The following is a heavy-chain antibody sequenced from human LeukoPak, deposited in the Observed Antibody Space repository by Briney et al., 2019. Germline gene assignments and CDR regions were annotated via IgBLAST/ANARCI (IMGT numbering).Heavy chain of an antibody. Sequence: SETLSLTCTVSGGSISSGDYYWSWIRQPPGKGLEWIGYICYSGSTYYNPSLKSRVTISVDTSKNQFSLKLSSVTAADTAVYYCASLTRNIVGATAPDYWGQGTLVTVSS. CDR1: GGSISSGDYY. J-gene: IGHJ4*02. CDR3: ASLTRNIVGATAPDY. D-gene: IGHD1-26*01. CDR2: ICYSGST. V-gene: IGHV4-30-4*01.